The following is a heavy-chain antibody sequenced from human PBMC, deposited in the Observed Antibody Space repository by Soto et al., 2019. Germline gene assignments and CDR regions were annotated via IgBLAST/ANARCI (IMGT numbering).Heavy chain of an antibody. V-gene: IGHV4-30-4*01. CDR3: AREKGYSSGPKNFYS. J-gene: IGHJ4*02. D-gene: IGHD5-18*01. Sequence: SETLSLTCTVSGGSVSSGDYFWSWIRQPPGKGLEWIGYIDDSGSSYYNPSLKSRVSMSVDTSRNQCSLKLRSVTAADTAMYCCAREKGYSSGPKNFYSWGQGTLVTVSS. CDR2: IDDSGSS. CDR1: GGSVSSGDYF.